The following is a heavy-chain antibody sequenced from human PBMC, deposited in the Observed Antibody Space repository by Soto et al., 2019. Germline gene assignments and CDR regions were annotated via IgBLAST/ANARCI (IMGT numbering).Heavy chain of an antibody. Sequence: EVQLVESGGGLVQPGRSLRLSCVASGFTFDDSAMHWVLQPPGKGLAWVSGISLNSGSIAYADSVKGRFTISRDNAKKSLYLQMNSLRPEDTALYYCAKELTFTIFEDGMHVWGQGTKVTVSS. V-gene: IGHV3-9*01. J-gene: IGHJ6*02. CDR2: ISLNSGSI. D-gene: IGHD3-3*01. CDR3: AKELTFTIFEDGMHV. CDR1: GFTFDDSA.